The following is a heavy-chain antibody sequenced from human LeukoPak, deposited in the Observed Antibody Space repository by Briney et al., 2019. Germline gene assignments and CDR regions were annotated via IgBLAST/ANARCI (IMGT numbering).Heavy chain of an antibody. V-gene: IGHV1-69*13. CDR2: IIPIFGTA. Sequence: ASVKVSCKASGGTFSSYAISWVRQAPGQGLEWMGGIIPIFGTANYAQKFQGRVTIAADESTSTAYMELSSLRSEDTAVYYCARVFSGDCSGGSCYAYYYYYGMDVWGQGTTVTVS. D-gene: IGHD2-15*01. CDR3: ARVFSGDCSGGSCYAYYYYYGMDV. J-gene: IGHJ6*02. CDR1: GGTFSSYA.